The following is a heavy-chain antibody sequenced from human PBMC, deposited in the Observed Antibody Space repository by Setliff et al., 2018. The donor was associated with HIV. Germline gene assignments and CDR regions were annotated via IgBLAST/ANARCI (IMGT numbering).Heavy chain of an antibody. Sequence: GGSLRLSCAASGFTFSSYSMNWVRQAPGKGLEWVSSISSSSSYIYYADSVKGRFTISRDNAKNSLYLQMNSLRAEDTAVYYCLRGSIQVPGLDHMDVCGKGTTVTVSS. J-gene: IGHJ6*03. CDR3: LRGSIQVPGLDHMDV. CDR2: ISSSSSYI. D-gene: IGHD5-18*01. CDR1: GFTFSSYS. V-gene: IGHV3-21*01.